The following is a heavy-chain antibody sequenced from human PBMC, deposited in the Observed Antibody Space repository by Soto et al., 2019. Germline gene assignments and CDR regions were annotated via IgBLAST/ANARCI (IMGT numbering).Heavy chain of an antibody. CDR1: GFTFSNYA. D-gene: IGHD6-13*01. Sequence: EVQLLESGGGLVQPGGSLRLSCAASGFTFSNYALSWVRQAPGKGLEWVSTISGSGGSTYYADSVKGRFTISRDNSKNPLYLQMHSLRAEDPAVYFCATWQQLGYWGQGTPVNVSS. J-gene: IGHJ4*02. CDR3: ATWQQLGY. V-gene: IGHV3-23*01. CDR2: ISGSGGST.